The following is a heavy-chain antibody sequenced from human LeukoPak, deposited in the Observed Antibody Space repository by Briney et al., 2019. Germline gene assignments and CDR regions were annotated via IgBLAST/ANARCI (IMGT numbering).Heavy chain of an antibody. V-gene: IGHV4-59*06. Sequence: SETLSLTCTVSGDSISGYYWSWIRQHPGKGLEWIGYIYYSGSTYYNPSLKSRVTISVDTSKNQFSLKLSSVTAADTAVYYCARSYYDYVWGSYYNGYYFDYWGQGTLVTVSS. D-gene: IGHD3-16*01. CDR3: ARSYYDYVWGSYYNGYYFDY. CDR1: GDSISGYY. J-gene: IGHJ4*02. CDR2: IYYSGST.